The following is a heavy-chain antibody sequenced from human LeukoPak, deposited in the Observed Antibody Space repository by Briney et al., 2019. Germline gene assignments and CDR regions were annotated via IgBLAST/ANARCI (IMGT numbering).Heavy chain of an antibody. J-gene: IGHJ3*02. D-gene: IGHD1-26*01. Sequence: PGGSLRLSCAASGFTVSSNYMSWVRQAPGKGLEWVSVIYSGGSTYYADSVKGRFTISRDNSKNTLYLQMNSLRAEDTAVYYCATIVGATVFYAFDIWGQGTMVTVSS. V-gene: IGHV3-53*01. CDR1: GFTVSSNY. CDR3: ATIVGATVFYAFDI. CDR2: IYSGGST.